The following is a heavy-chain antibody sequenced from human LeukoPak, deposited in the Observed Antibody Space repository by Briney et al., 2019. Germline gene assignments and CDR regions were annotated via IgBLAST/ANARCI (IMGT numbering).Heavy chain of an antibody. CDR3: ASSDYYDSSGYLPLDY. V-gene: IGHV4-30-2*01. CDR2: IYHSGST. D-gene: IGHD3-22*01. Sequence: PSQTLSLTCAVSGGSISSGGYSWSWIRQPPGKGLEWIGYIYHSGSTYYNPSLKSRVTISVDRSKNQFSLKLSSVTAADTAVYYCASSDYYDSSGYLPLDYWGQGTLVTVSS. CDR1: GGSISSGGYS. J-gene: IGHJ4*02.